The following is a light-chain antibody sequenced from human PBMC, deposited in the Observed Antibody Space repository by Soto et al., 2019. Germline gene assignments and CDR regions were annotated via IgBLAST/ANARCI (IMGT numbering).Light chain of an antibody. CDR1: QSVSSRY. J-gene: IGKJ4*01. CDR2: GAS. V-gene: IGKV3-20*01. CDR3: QHCGGSLS. Sequence: EIVLTQSPGTQSLSPWERATLSCRASQSVSSRYLAWSQQKPGQAPRLRIYGASSRPTGIPDRFSGSGSGTDFTLTISRLEPEDFAEYYCQHCGGSLSFGGGTKVEIK.